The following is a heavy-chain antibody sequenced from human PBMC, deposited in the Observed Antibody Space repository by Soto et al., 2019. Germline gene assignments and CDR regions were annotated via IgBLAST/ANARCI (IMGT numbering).Heavy chain of an antibody. CDR2: ISSSSSYI. V-gene: IGHV3-21*01. CDR3: ARSHGNYYGSGSYVLDY. J-gene: IGHJ4*02. CDR1: GFTFSSYS. Sequence: GGSLRLSCAASGFTFSSYSMNWVRQAPGKGLEWVSSISSSSSYIYYADSVKGRFTISRDNAKNSLYLQMNSLRAEDTAVYYCARSHGNYYGSGSYVLDYWGQGTLVTVSS. D-gene: IGHD3-10*01.